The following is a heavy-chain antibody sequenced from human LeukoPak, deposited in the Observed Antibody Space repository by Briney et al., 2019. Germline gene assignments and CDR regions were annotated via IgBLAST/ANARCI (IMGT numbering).Heavy chain of an antibody. CDR1: GFTFSSYS. CDR2: ISSSSSYI. V-gene: IGHV3-21*01. D-gene: IGHD2-15*01. Sequence: KSGGSLRLSCAASGFTFSSYSMNWVRQAPGKGLEWVSSISSSSSYIYYADSVKGRFTISRDNAKDSLYLQMNSLRAEDTAVYYCARETHCSGGSCYEGPYFDYWGQGTLVTVSS. CDR3: ARETHCSGGSCYEGPYFDY. J-gene: IGHJ4*02.